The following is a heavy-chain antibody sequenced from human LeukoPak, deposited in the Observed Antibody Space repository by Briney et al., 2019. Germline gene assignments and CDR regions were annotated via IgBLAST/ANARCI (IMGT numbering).Heavy chain of an antibody. D-gene: IGHD2-21*02. J-gene: IGHJ4*02. V-gene: IGHV4-59*08. CDR3: ARRGFGGGDHFDY. CDR2: IYYSGST. Sequence: SETLSLTCTVSGGSISSYYWSWIRQPPGKGLEWIGYIYYSGSTNYSPSLKSRVTISVDTSKNQFSLKLSSVTAADTAVYYCARRGFGGGDHFDYWGQGTLVTVSS. CDR1: GGSISSYY.